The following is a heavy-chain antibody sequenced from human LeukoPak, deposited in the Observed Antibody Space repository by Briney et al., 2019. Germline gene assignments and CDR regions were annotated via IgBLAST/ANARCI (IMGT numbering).Heavy chain of an antibody. CDR1: GGSISSGSYY. CDR3: ARGIRGVPFFDY. D-gene: IGHD3-10*01. Sequence: SETLSLTCTVSGGSISSGSYYWAWIRQPPGKVLEWIGSIYYSGTTYYNPSLKSRVTISVDTSKHQFSLKLSSVTAADTAVYYCARGIRGVPFFDYWGQGTLVTVSS. J-gene: IGHJ4*02. V-gene: IGHV4-39*07. CDR2: IYYSGTT.